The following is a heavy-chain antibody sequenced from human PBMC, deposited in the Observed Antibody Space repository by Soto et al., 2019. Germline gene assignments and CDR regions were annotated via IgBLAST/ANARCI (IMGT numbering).Heavy chain of an antibody. Sequence: SETLSLTCTVSGGSISSSSYYWGWIRQPPGKGLEWIGSIYYSGSTYYNPSLKSRVTISVDTSKNQFSLKLSSVTAADTAVYYCARTRYYYGSGSGRRRPPPPYYYYGMDVWGKGTTVTVSS. CDR1: GGSISSSSYY. V-gene: IGHV4-39*01. D-gene: IGHD3-10*01. J-gene: IGHJ6*04. CDR3: ARTRYYYGSGSGRRRPPPPYYYYGMDV. CDR2: IYYSGST.